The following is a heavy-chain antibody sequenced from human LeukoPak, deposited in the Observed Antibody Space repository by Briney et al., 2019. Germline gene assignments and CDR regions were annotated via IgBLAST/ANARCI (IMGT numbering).Heavy chain of an antibody. V-gene: IGHV3-13*01. Sequence: GGSLRLSCAASGFTFRNYDMHWVRQVTGKGLEWVSGIGTAGDTYFAGSVKGRFTISRENAKNSVYLQLNSLRAGDTAVYYCVRIPSGGPYWYFDIWGRGTLVTVSS. CDR2: IGTAGDT. CDR3: VRIPSGGPYWYFDI. D-gene: IGHD2-15*01. J-gene: IGHJ2*01. CDR1: GFTFRNYD.